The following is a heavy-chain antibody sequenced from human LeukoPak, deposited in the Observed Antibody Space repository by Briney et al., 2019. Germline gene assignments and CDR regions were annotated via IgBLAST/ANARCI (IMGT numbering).Heavy chain of an antibody. Sequence: PSETLSLTCAVYGGSFSGSYWSWIRQPPGKGLEWIGEINHSGSTNYNPSLKSRVTILVDTSKNQFSLKLSSVTAADTAVYYCARGLRGRSSSWYVYWGQGTLVTVSS. CDR1: GGSFSGSY. CDR3: ARGLRGRSSSWYVY. D-gene: IGHD6-13*01. V-gene: IGHV4-34*01. J-gene: IGHJ4*02. CDR2: INHSGST.